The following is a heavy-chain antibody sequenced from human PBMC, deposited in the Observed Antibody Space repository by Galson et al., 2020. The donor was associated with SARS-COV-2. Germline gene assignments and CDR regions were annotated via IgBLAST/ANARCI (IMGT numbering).Heavy chain of an antibody. CDR2: ISSTSGYT. CDR3: ARAPFRMITWYYFDS. V-gene: IGHV3-11*05. J-gene: IGHJ4*02. CDR1: GFTFSDYY. D-gene: IGHD3-16*01. Sequence: GESLKISCAASGFTFSDYYMSWFRQTPGKGLEWVAHISSTSGYTNYADSVKGRFTISRDNAKDSLYLQMNSLRAGDTAVYYCARAPFRMITWYYFDSWGQGTLVTVSS.